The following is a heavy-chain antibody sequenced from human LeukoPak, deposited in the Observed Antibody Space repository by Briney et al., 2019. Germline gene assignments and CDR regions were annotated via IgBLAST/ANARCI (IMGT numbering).Heavy chain of an antibody. CDR3: ATGIRYAFDY. J-gene: IGHJ4*02. CDR2: IRTTAKGAKYA. V-gene: IGHV3-48*02. Sequence: PGGSLRLSCATSGFSFTDYPMNWVRQAPGKGLEWISNIRTTAKGAKYAYYADSVKGRVTISRDDGKNTLYLHMNSLRDDDTALYYSATGIRYAFDYWGQGILSPSPQ. D-gene: IGHD3-9*01. CDR1: GFSFTDYP.